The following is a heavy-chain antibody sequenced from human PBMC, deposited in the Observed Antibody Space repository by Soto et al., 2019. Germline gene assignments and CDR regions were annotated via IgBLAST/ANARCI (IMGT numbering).Heavy chain of an antibody. D-gene: IGHD6-13*01. Sequence: SETLSLTCTVSGDSIRSQYWSWIRQPPGKGLEWIGYIYYSGSTNYNPSLKSRITISVDTSKNQFSLKLRSVTAADTAVYYCARDAPGSSWLDYWGRGTLVT. CDR1: GDSIRSQY. CDR3: ARDAPGSSWLDY. CDR2: IYYSGST. V-gene: IGHV4-59*11. J-gene: IGHJ4*02.